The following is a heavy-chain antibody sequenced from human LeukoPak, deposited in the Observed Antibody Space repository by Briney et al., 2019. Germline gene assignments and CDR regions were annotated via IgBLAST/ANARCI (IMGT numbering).Heavy chain of an antibody. V-gene: IGHV3-48*01. Sequence: GGSPRLSCAAPGFTFNIYSMNWVRQAPGKGLDWVSYISSSSSTIYYADSVKGRFTISRDNAKNSLYLQMNSLRAEDTAVYYCARTRKRFSRDAFDIWGQGTMVTVSS. CDR1: GFTFNIYS. CDR3: ARTRKRFSRDAFDI. CDR2: ISSSSSTI. D-gene: IGHD3-3*01. J-gene: IGHJ3*02.